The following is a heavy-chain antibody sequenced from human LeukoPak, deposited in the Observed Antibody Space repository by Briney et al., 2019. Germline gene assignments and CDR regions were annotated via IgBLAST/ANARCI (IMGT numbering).Heavy chain of an antibody. CDR3: TRDRLGYNYRTNWFDP. Sequence: GGSLRLSCTASGFTFGDYAMSWFRQAPGKWLEWVGFIRSKAYGGTTEYAASVKGRFTISRDDSKSIAYLQMNSLKTEDTAVYSCTRDRLGYNYRTNWFDPWGQGTLVTVSS. V-gene: IGHV3-49*03. CDR1: GFTFGDYA. CDR2: IRSKAYGGTT. D-gene: IGHD5-18*01. J-gene: IGHJ5*02.